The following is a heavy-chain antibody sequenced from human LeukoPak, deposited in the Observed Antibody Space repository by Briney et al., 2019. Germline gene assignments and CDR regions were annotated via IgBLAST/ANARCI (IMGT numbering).Heavy chain of an antibody. Sequence: ASMNVSCKASGYTFTSYDINWVRQATGQGLEWMGWISAYNGNTKYAQKFQGRVTMTTDTPTNTIYMELKSLRSDGTAIYYCAREGSDTAHYNWFDPWGQGTLVTVSS. CDR1: GYTFTSYD. CDR3: AREGSDTAHYNWFDP. CDR2: ISAYNGNT. D-gene: IGHD5-18*01. J-gene: IGHJ5*02. V-gene: IGHV1-18*01.